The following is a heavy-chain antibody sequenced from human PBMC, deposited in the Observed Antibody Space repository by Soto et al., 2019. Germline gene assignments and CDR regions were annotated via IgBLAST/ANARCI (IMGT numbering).Heavy chain of an antibody. CDR2: IDPSDSYT. J-gene: IGHJ4*02. Sequence: GESLKISCKGSGYSFTSYWISWVRQMPGKGLEWMGRIDPSDSYTNYSPSFQGHVTISADKSISTAYLQWSSLKASDTAMYYCARQGQWLGSTTSFDYWGQGTLVTVSS. CDR3: ARQGQWLGSTTSFDY. V-gene: IGHV5-10-1*01. D-gene: IGHD6-19*01. CDR1: GYSFTSYW.